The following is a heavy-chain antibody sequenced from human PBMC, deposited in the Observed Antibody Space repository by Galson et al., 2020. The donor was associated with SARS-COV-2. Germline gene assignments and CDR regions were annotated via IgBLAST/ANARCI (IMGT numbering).Heavy chain of an antibody. CDR1: GGSIRTSTYY. CDR3: ARAVVVRTYYFDY. Sequence: ASETLSLTCTVSGGSIRTSTYYWGWIRQPQGKGLEWIGSIYYIGSTYYNPSLKSRVTISLDTSKNQFSLKLSTVTAADTAVYYCARAVVVRTYYFDYWGQGTLVTVSS. D-gene: IGHD2-2*01. V-gene: IGHV4-39*07. CDR2: IYYIGST. J-gene: IGHJ4*02.